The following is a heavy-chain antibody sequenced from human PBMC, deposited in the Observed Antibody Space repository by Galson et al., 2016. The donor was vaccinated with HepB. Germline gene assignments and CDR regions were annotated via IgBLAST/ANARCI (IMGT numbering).Heavy chain of an antibody. CDR2: FYGSGRT. V-gene: IGHV4-59*01. D-gene: IGHD3-22*01. J-gene: IGHJ4*02. CDR1: GGFITDYR. Sequence: ETLSLTCSVSGGFITDYRWSWIRQPPGKGLEWIGYFYGSGRTDYNPSLKSRVTLSVDTSKNQFSLKLSSMTAADTAVYYCARSGTYYIFDFWGQGTLVTVSS. CDR3: ARSGTYYIFDF.